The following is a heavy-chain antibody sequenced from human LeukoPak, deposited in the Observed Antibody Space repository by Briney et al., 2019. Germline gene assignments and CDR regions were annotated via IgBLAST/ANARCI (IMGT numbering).Heavy chain of an antibody. CDR3: AQEILNGYPDY. CDR2: ISSSSSTI. CDR1: GFIFSNYN. V-gene: IGHV3-48*02. D-gene: IGHD3-9*01. Sequence: PGGSQRLSCAASGFIFSNYNMNWVRQAPGKGLEWVSHISSSSSTIYYADSVKGRFTISRDNAKNSLYLQMNNLRDEDTAVYYCAQEILNGYPDYWGQGTLVTVSS. J-gene: IGHJ4*02.